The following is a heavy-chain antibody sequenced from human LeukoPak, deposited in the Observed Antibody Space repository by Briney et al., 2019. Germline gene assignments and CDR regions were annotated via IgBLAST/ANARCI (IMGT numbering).Heavy chain of an antibody. CDR3: AKDSLTGTGPYYFDY. CDR1: GFTFSSYG. CDR2: IRYDGINK. J-gene: IGHJ4*02. Sequence: PGGSLRLSCAPSGFTFSSYGLYWVRQAPGKGRGWLAYIRYDGINKYYADSVQGRFTISRDNSKNKVYLQMNSLRAEDTAVYYCAKDSLTGTGPYYFDYWGQGTLVTVSS. V-gene: IGHV3-30*02. D-gene: IGHD3-9*01.